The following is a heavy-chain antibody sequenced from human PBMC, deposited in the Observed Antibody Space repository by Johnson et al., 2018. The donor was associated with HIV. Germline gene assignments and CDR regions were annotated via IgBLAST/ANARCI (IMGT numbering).Heavy chain of an antibody. V-gene: IGHV3-30-3*01. CDR1: GFTFSSYA. Sequence: QMQLVESGGGVVQPGRSLRLSCAASGFTFSSYAMHWVRQAPGKGLEWVAVISYDGSNKYYADSVKGRFTISRDNSKNTLYLQMNSLRAEDTAGYYCAGAYYYDSSAPLGAAFDIWGQGTMVTVSS. D-gene: IGHD3-22*01. J-gene: IGHJ3*02. CDR2: ISYDGSNK. CDR3: AGAYYYDSSAPLGAAFDI.